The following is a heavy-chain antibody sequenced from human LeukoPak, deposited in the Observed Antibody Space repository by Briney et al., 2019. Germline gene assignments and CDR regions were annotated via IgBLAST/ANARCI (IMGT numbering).Heavy chain of an antibody. D-gene: IGHD4-17*01. V-gene: IGHV4-39*01. J-gene: IGHJ1*01. CDR2: IYHSGST. CDR3: AKHDASGDYADC. CDR1: GASISSSSYY. Sequence: SETLSLTCTVSGASISSSSYYWGWIRQPPGKGLEWIGSIYHSGSTYFNPSLKSRVTMFADTSKNEFSLRLSTVTAGDTATYYCAKHDASGDYADCWGQGTLVTVFS.